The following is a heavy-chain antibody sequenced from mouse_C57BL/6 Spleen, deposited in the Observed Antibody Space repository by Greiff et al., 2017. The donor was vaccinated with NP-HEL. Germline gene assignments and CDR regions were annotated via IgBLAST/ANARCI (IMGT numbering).Heavy chain of an antibody. CDR1: GYTFTDYE. D-gene: IGHD2-4*01. V-gene: IGHV1-15*01. CDR3: TRWDYDDAMDY. J-gene: IGHJ4*01. CDR2: IDPETGGT. Sequence: VKLVESGAELVRPGASVTLSCKASGYTFTDYEMHWVKQTPVHGLEWIGAIDPETGGTAYNQKFKGKAILTADKSSSTAYMELRSLTSEDSAVYYCTRWDYDDAMDYWGQGTSVTVSS.